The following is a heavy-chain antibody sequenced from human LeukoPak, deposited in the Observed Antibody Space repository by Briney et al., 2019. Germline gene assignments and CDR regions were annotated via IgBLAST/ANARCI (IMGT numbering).Heavy chain of an antibody. CDR1: GYTFTGYY. J-gene: IGHJ3*02. D-gene: IGHD6-19*01. V-gene: IGHV1-2*04. CDR3: ARGDSSSGHQSYAFDI. Sequence: ASVKVSCKASGYTFTGYYMYWVRQAPGQGLEWMGWINPNSGGTNSAQNFQGWVTMTRDSSISTAYMELSRLRSDDTAVYYCARGDSSSGHQSYAFDIWGQGTMVTVSS. CDR2: INPNSGGT.